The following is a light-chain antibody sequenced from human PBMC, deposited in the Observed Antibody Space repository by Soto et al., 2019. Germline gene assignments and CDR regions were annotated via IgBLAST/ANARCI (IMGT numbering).Light chain of an antibody. CDR1: NIGGKS. Sequence: SYELTQTSSVSVAPGQTARISCGGNNIGGKSVHWYQQKPGRAPVVVVYDDSDRPSGIPERFSGSNSGNTATLTISRVEAGDEADYHCQVWDDNSDHHVFGTGTKVTVL. V-gene: IGLV3-21*02. CDR2: DDS. J-gene: IGLJ1*01. CDR3: QVWDDNSDHHV.